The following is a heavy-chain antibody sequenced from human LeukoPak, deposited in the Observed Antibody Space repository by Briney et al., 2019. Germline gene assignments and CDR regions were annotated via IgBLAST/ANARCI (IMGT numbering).Heavy chain of an antibody. CDR3: ATRTTLSCFDY. CDR1: GFTVSSNY. Sequence: GGSLRLSCAASGFTVSSNYMSWVRQAPGKGLEWVSVIYSGGSTYYADSVKGRFTISRDNSKNTLYLQMNSLRAEDTAVYYCATRTTLSCFDYWGQGTLVTVSS. CDR2: IYSGGST. J-gene: IGHJ4*02. V-gene: IGHV3-66*01. D-gene: IGHD3-16*02.